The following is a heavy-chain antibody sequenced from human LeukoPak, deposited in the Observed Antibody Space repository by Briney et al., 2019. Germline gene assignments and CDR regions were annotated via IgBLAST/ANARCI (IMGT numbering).Heavy chain of an antibody. J-gene: IGHJ3*02. Sequence: ASVKVSCKASAYSFSTQSIDWVRQAPGQNLEWMGWINTNTGNPTYAQGFTGRFVFSLDTSVSTAYPQISSLKAEDTAVYYCAAMVRGVIDAFDIWGQGTMVTVSS. CDR2: INTNTGNP. CDR3: AAMVRGVIDAFDI. CDR1: AYSFSTQS. D-gene: IGHD3-10*01. V-gene: IGHV7-4-1*02.